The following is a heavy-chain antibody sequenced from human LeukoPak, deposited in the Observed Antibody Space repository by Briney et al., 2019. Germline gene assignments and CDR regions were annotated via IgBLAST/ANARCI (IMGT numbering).Heavy chain of an antibody. D-gene: IGHD3-22*01. CDR2: ISGSGDST. CDR3: AKKSYYYGSTGYYDY. CDR1: GFTFSSYA. Sequence: GGSLRLSCAVSGFTFSSYAMSWVRQAPGKGLERVSGISGSGDSTYYADSVKGRFTISRDNSKNTLYLQMSSLRAEDTAVYYCAKKSYYYGSTGYYDYWGQGTLVTVSS. V-gene: IGHV3-23*01. J-gene: IGHJ4*02.